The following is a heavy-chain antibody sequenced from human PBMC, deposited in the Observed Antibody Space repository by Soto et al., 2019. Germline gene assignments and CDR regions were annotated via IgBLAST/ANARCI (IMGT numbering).Heavy chain of an antibody. J-gene: IGHJ6*02. V-gene: IGHV3-21*01. CDR2: ISSSSSYI. Sequence: PGGSLRLSCAASGFTFSSYSMNWVRQAPGKGLEWVSSISSSSSYIYYADSVKGRFTISRDNAKNSLYLQMNSLRAEDTAVYYCARGQRGYSYRVSYYYGMDVWGQGTTVTVSS. CDR3: ARGQRGYSYRVSYYYGMDV. CDR1: GFTFSSYS. D-gene: IGHD5-18*01.